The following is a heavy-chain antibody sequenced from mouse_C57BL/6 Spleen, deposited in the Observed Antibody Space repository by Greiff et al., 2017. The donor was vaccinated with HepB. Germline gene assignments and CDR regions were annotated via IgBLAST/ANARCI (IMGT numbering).Heavy chain of an antibody. CDR1: GFTFSDYY. CDR3: ARFYDGYYDAMDY. CDR2: INYDGSST. J-gene: IGHJ4*01. V-gene: IGHV5-16*01. Sequence: EVKLMESEGGLVQPGSSMKLSCTASGFTFSDYYMAWVRQVPEKGLEWVANINYDGSSTYYLDSLKSRFIISRDNAKNILYLQMISLKSEDTATYYCARFYDGYYDAMDYWGQGTSVTVSS. D-gene: IGHD2-3*01.